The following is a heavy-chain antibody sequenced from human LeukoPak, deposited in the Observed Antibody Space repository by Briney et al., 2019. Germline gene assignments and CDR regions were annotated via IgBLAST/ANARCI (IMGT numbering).Heavy chain of an antibody. V-gene: IGHV1-24*01. CDR3: ATDLGYCSGGSCRDY. CDR2: FDPEDGET. D-gene: IGHD2-15*01. CDR1: GYTLTKLS. J-gene: IGHJ4*02. Sequence: VASVKVSCKVSGYTLTKLSMHLVRQAPGKGLEWMGGFDPEDGETIYAQKFQGRVTMTEDTSTDTAYMELSSLRSEDTAVYYCATDLGYCSGGSCRDYWGQGTLVTVSS.